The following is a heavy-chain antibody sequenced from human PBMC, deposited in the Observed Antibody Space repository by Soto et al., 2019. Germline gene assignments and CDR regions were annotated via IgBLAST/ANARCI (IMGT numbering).Heavy chain of an antibody. CDR2: IDPSDSYT. CDR1: GYSFTSYW. D-gene: IGHD2-21*02. CDR3: AYRWDSGGDFDDY. J-gene: IGHJ4*02. V-gene: IGHV5-10-1*01. Sequence: GESLKISCKGSGYSFTSYWISWVRQMPGKGLEWMGRIDPSDSYTNYSPSFQGHVTISADKSISTAYLQWSSLKASDTDMYYCAYRWDSGGDFDDYWGQGTLVTVSS.